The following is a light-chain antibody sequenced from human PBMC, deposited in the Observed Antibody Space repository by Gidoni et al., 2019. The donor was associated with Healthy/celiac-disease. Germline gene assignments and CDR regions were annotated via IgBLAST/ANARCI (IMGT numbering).Light chain of an antibody. V-gene: IGKV3-11*01. CDR2: DAS. Sequence: EIVLTQSPATLSLSPGERATLSCRASQSVSSYLAWYQQKPGQAPRLLIYDASNRATGIPARFSGSGSGTDFTLTISSLEPEDFAVYYCQQRSNPITFXQXIRLEIK. CDR3: QQRSNPIT. CDR1: QSVSSY. J-gene: IGKJ5*01.